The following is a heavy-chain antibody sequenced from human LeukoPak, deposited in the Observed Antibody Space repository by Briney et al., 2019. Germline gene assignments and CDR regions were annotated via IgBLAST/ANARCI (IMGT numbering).Heavy chain of an antibody. V-gene: IGHV1-2*02. CDR3: ARGGSSSWSLMTNY. D-gene: IGHD6-13*01. J-gene: IGHJ4*02. Sequence: GASVKVSCKASGYTFTGYYVHWVRQAPGQGLEWMGWINPNSGGTNYAQKFQGRVTMTRDTSISTAYMELSRLRSDDTAVYYCARGGSSSWSLMTNYWGQGTLVTVSS. CDR2: INPNSGGT. CDR1: GYTFTGYY.